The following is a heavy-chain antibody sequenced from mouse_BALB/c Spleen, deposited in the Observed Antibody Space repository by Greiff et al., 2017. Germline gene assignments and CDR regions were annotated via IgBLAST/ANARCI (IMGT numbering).Heavy chain of an antibody. CDR1: GFTFSSYG. D-gene: IGHD4-1*01. J-gene: IGHJ2*01. Sequence: EVKLVESGGDLVKPGGSLKLSCAASGFTFSSYGMSWVRQTPDKRLEWVATISSGGSYTYYPDSVKGRFTISRDNAKNTLYLQMSSLKSEDTAMYYCARHNWDGWGQGTTLTVSS. CDR3: ARHNWDG. V-gene: IGHV5-6*01. CDR2: ISSGGSYT.